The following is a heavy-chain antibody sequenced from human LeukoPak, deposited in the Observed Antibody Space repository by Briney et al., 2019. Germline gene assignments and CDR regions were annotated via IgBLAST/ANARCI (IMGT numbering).Heavy chain of an antibody. CDR1: GGSISSSSYY. J-gene: IGHJ4*02. Sequence: PSETLSLTCTVSGGSISSSSYYWGWIRQPPGKGLEWIGSIYYSGSTYYNPSLKSRVTISVDTSKNPFSLKLSSVTAADTAVYYCARISVYDYVWGSYRLFDYWGQGTLVTVSS. D-gene: IGHD3-16*02. CDR2: IYYSGST. CDR3: ARISVYDYVWGSYRLFDY. V-gene: IGHV4-39*01.